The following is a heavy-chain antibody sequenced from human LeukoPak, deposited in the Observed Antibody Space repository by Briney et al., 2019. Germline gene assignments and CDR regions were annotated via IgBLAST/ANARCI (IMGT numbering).Heavy chain of an antibody. Sequence: SETLSLTCTVSGGSISSGGYYWSWIRQHPGKGLEWNGYIYYSGSTYYNPSLKSRVTISVDKSKNQFSLKLSSVTAADTAVYYCARRTAGSSRGDYWGQGTLVTVSS. V-gene: IGHV4-31*03. J-gene: IGHJ4*02. CDR2: IYYSGST. D-gene: IGHD6-13*01. CDR3: ARRTAGSSRGDY. CDR1: GGSISSGGYY.